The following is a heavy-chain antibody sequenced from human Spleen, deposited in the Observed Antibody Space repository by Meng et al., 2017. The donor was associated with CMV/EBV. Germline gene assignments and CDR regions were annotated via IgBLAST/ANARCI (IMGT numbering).Heavy chain of an antibody. CDR1: GFTFSDYW. CDR2: TNSDDSTT. Sequence: GESLKISCAASGFTFSDYWMHWVRLAPGKGLVWVSRTNSDDSTTYYADSVKGRFTISRDNSKNTLYLQMNSLRAEDTAVYYCAKGIRVRAAAGRYYYYYGMDVWGQGTTVTVSS. J-gene: IGHJ6*02. D-gene: IGHD6-13*01. CDR3: AKGIRVRAAAGRYYYYYGMDV. V-gene: IGHV3-74*01.